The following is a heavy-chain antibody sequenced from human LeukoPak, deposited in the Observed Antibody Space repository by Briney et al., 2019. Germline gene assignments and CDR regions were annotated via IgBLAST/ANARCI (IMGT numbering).Heavy chain of an antibody. V-gene: IGHV4-59*01. J-gene: IGHJ6*01. D-gene: IGHD2-21*02. CDR2: IYYSGST. Sequence: SETLSLTCTVSGGSISSYYWSWIRQPPGKGLEWIGYIYYSGSTNYNPSLKSRVTISVDTSKNQFSLKLSSVTAADTAVYYCARSYCGGDCALDVWGKGPRSPSPQ. CDR1: GGSISSYY. CDR3: ARSYCGGDCALDV.